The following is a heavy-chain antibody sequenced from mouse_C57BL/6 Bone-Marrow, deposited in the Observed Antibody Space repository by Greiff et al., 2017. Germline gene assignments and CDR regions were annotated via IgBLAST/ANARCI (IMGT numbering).Heavy chain of an antibody. Sequence: EVHLVESGGDLVKPGGSLKLSCAASGFTFSSYGMSWVRPTPDKRLEWVATISSGGSYTYYPDSVKGRFTISRDNAKNTLYLQMSSLKSEDTAMYYCARLQLGPWFAYWGQGTLVTVSA. V-gene: IGHV5-6*01. CDR1: GFTFSSYG. D-gene: IGHD4-1*02. J-gene: IGHJ3*01. CDR3: ARLQLGPWFAY. CDR2: ISSGGSYT.